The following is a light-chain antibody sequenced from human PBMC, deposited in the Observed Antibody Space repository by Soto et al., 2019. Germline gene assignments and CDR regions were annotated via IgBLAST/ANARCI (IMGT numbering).Light chain of an antibody. J-gene: IGLJ2*01. CDR3: SAYAGSNKLV. CDR2: SNN. Sequence: QSVLTQPPSASGTPGQRVTISCSESRSNIGSKTVYWYQHLPGTAPKLLIHSNNQRPSGVPDRFSGSKSGNTASLTVSGLQVEDEADYYCSAYAGSNKLVFGGGTKLTVL. V-gene: IGLV1-44*01. CDR1: RSNIGSKT.